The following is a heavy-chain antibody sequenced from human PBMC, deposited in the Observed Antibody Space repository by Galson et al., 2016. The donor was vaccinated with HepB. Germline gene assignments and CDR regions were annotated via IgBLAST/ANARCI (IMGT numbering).Heavy chain of an antibody. CDR2: MSSDGSNQ. D-gene: IGHD5-18*01. CDR3: AKDGRDTAMDYYYYGMDV. Sequence: SLRLSCAASGFTFSTSAVHWVRQAPGKGLEWVAVMSSDGSNQFYADSVTGRFTISRDNSKDTLYLQMNSLRAEDTAVYYCAKDGRDTAMDYYYYGMDVWGQGTTVTVSS. CDR1: GFTFSTSA. J-gene: IGHJ6*02. V-gene: IGHV3-30-3*01.